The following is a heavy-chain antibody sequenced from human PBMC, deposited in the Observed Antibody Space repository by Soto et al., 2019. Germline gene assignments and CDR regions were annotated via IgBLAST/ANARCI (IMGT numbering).Heavy chain of an antibody. CDR1: GFSLSTSGVG. D-gene: IGHD7-27*01. J-gene: IGHJ4*02. CDR3: AHSLIPNWGSRGAFDY. CDR2: IYWDDDK. V-gene: IGHV2-5*02. Sequence: QITLKESGPTLVKPTQTLTLTCTFSGFSLSTSGVGVGWIRQPPGKALEWLALIYWDDDKRYSPSLKSRLTITKATSKTPVVLTMTNMDPVDTATYYCAHSLIPNWGSRGAFDYWGQGTLVTVSS.